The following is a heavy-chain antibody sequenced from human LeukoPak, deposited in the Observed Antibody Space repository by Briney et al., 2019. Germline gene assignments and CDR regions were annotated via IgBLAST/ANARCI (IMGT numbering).Heavy chain of an antibody. CDR1: GYTFTGYY. D-gene: IGHD5-24*01. J-gene: IGHJ4*02. CDR2: SNANSVGS. CDR3: ARGEGGDGYNWRDY. Sequence: ASVKVSCKSSGYTFTGYYMHWVRQAPGQGLEGMGGSNANSVGSNYAQKFHGRVTMTRDTSISTNYMELNRLASDDTAVYYCARGEGGDGYNWRDYWGQGTLVTVSS. V-gene: IGHV1-2*02.